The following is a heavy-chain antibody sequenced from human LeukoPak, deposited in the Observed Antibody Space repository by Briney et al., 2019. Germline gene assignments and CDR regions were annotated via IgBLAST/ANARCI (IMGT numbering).Heavy chain of an antibody. V-gene: IGHV4-39*07. D-gene: IGHD3-22*01. Sequence: PSETLSLTFTVSGGSINSSNYYWGWIRQPPGKGLEWIGSIYYNGGTSYNPCLKSRVTISLDTSKSRFSLELSSVTAADTAVYYCYHYDGGGYYRGGVFDYWGQGTLVTVSS. CDR2: IYYNGGT. CDR1: GGSINSSNYY. CDR3: YHYDGGGYYRGGVFDY. J-gene: IGHJ4*02.